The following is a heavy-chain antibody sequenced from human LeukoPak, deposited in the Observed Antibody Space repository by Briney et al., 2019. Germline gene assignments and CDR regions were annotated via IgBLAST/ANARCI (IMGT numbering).Heavy chain of an antibody. CDR3: AREIYYYDSSGYWDY. D-gene: IGHD3-22*01. J-gene: IGHJ4*02. CDR2: INHSGST. V-gene: IGHV4-34*01. Sequence: PSETLSLTCAVYGGSFSGYYWSWIRQPPGKGLEWIGEINHSGSTNYNPSLKSRVTISVDTSKNQFSLKLSSVTAADTAVHYCAREIYYYDSSGYWDYWGQGTLVTVSS. CDR1: GGSFSGYY.